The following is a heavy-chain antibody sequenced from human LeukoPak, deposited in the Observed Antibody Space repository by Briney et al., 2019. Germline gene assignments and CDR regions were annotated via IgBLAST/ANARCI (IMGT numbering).Heavy chain of an antibody. CDR1: RFTFSSYA. CDR2: IWYDGSNK. D-gene: IGHD3-22*01. Sequence: GGSLRLSCTASRFTFSSYAMHWVRQAPGKGLEWVAVIWYDGSNKYYADSVKGRFTISRDNSKNTLYLQMNSLRAEDTAVYYCARVGGDGYDSRVDYWGQGTLVTVSS. J-gene: IGHJ4*02. CDR3: ARVGGDGYDSRVDY. V-gene: IGHV3-33*08.